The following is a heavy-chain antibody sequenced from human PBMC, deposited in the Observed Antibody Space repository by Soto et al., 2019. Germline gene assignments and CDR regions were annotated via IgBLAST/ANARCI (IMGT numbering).Heavy chain of an antibody. Sequence: PSETLSLTCSVSGASISSDDYYWNWIRQPPGKGLDWIGYIYYSGSTYYTPSLRSRVTISVDTSKNQFSLKLSSVTAADTAVYYCARGIHLWPGWFDPWGQGTLVTVSS. CDR3: ARGIHLWPGWFDP. CDR2: IYYSGST. V-gene: IGHV4-30-4*01. D-gene: IGHD5-18*01. J-gene: IGHJ5*02. CDR1: GASISSDDYY.